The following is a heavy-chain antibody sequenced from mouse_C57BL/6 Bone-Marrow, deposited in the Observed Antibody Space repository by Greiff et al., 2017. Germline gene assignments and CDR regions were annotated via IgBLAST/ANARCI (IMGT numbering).Heavy chain of an antibody. J-gene: IGHJ1*03. CDR3: ASPFTTIVATRYFDV. CDR2: INPYNGGT. CDR1: GYTFTDYY. Sequence: VQLQQSGPVLVKPGASVKMSCKASGYTFTDYYMNWVKQSHGKSLEWIGVINPYNGGTTYNQKFKGKATLTVDKSSSTAYMELNSLTSEDSAVYYCASPFTTIVATRYFDVWGTGTTVTVSS. D-gene: IGHD1-1*01. V-gene: IGHV1-19*01.